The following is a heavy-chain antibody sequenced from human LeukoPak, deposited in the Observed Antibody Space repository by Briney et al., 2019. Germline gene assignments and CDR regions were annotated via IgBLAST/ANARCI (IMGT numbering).Heavy chain of an antibody. Sequence: SETLSLTCTVSGGSISSYYWSWIRQPAGRGLEWIGRTYTSGSINYNPSLKSRVTMSVDTSKNQLSLKLNSVTAADTAVYYCVRGGYYYGPSDWGQGTLVTVSS. CDR3: VRGGYYYGPSD. V-gene: IGHV4-4*07. CDR2: TYTSGSI. J-gene: IGHJ4*02. D-gene: IGHD3-10*01. CDR1: GGSISSYY.